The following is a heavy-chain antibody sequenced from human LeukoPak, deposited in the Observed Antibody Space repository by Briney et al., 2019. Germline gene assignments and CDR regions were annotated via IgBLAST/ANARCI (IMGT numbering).Heavy chain of an antibody. Sequence: SETLSLTCAVSGGSISSNNWWSWVRQPPGKGLEWIGEMYHSGSTIYNPSLKSRVTISVDKSKNHFSLKLNSVTAADTAVYYCARGEYYFDYWGQGTLVTVSS. CDR1: GGSISSNNW. CDR3: ARGEYYFDY. V-gene: IGHV4-4*02. D-gene: IGHD3-10*01. CDR2: MYHSGST. J-gene: IGHJ4*02.